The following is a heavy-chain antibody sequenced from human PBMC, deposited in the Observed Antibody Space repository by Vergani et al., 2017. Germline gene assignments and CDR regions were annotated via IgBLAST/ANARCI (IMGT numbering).Heavy chain of an antibody. CDR2: VSGSSATS. CDR3: TKGSRGYTGYCFEY. Sequence: EVQLLESGGGLVQPGGSLRLSCEASGFSFPGYAMSWVRQAPGKGLEWVSSVSGSSATSYYADSVKGRFIISRDNSKNTLHLQMNSLRADDTAVYYCTKGSRGYTGYCFEYWGQGTLANVSS. V-gene: IGHV3-23*01. D-gene: IGHD5-12*01. J-gene: IGHJ4*02. CDR1: GFSFPGYA.